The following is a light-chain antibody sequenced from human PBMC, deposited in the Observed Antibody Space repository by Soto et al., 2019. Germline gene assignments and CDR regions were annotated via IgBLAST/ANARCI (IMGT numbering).Light chain of an antibody. V-gene: IGKV3-20*01. J-gene: IGKJ2*01. CDR2: GAS. Sequence: DIVLTQSTDTLSLSPGERATLSCRASQSVSSNYLAWYQQKPGQAPRLLIYGASTRATGIPDRFSGSGSETDFTLTISRLEPEDFAVYYCQQYGSSSYTFGQGTRLEIK. CDR1: QSVSSNY. CDR3: QQYGSSSYT.